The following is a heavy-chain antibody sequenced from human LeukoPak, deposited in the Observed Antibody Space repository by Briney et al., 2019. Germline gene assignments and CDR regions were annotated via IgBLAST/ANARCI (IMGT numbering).Heavy chain of an antibody. V-gene: IGHV1-18*01. CDR2: ISAYNGNT. Sequence: ASVKVSCKASGYTLRSYGITWVRQAPGQGLEWMGWISAYNGNTKYPQKLQGRVTMTTDTSTSTAYMELSRLRSDDTAMYYCAKDQGRGYTYGLYYFDYWGQGTLVTVSS. CDR1: GYTLRSYG. CDR3: AKDQGRGYTYGLYYFDY. J-gene: IGHJ4*02. D-gene: IGHD5-18*01.